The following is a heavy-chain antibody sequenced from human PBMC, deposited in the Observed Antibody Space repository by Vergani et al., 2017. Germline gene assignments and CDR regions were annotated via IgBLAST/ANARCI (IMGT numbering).Heavy chain of an antibody. CDR2: ISSSSSYT. V-gene: IGHV3-11*05. Sequence: QVQLLESGGGLVKPGGSLRLSCAASGFTFSDYYMSWIRQAPGKGLEWVSYISSSSSYTNYADSVKGRFTISRDNAKNSLYLQMNSLRAEDTAVYYCARDSVQYYYGSGYGMDVWGQGTTVTVSS. CDR3: ARDSVQYYYGSGYGMDV. CDR1: GFTFSDYY. J-gene: IGHJ6*02. D-gene: IGHD3-10*01.